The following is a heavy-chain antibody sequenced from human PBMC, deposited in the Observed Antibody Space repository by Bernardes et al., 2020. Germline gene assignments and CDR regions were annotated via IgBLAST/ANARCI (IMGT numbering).Heavy chain of an antibody. J-gene: IGHJ4*02. CDR1: GGSISSSNW. V-gene: IGHV4-4*02. CDR2: IYHSGST. CDR3: AREITMVQGPTMD. Sequence: SETLSLTCAVSGGSISSSNWWSWVRQPPGKGLEWIGEIYHSGSTNYNPSLKSRVTISVDKSKNQFSLKLSSVTAADTAVYYCAREITMVQGPTMDWGQGTLVTVSS. D-gene: IGHD3-10*01.